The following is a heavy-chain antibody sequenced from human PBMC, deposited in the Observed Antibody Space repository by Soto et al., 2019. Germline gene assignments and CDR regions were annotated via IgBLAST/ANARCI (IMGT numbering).Heavy chain of an antibody. J-gene: IGHJ5*02. CDR3: ARATGYSSGWYLGWFDP. D-gene: IGHD6-19*01. Sequence: SVKVSCKASGYTFTSYYMHWVRQAPGQGLEWMGIINPSGGSTSYAQKFQGRVTMTRDTSTSTVYMELSSLRSEDTAVYYCARATGYSSGWYLGWFDPWGQGTLVTVSS. CDR1: GYTFTSYY. V-gene: IGHV1-46*01. CDR2: INPSGGST.